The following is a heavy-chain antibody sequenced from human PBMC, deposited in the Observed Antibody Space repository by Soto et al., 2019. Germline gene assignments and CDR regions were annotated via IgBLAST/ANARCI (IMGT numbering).Heavy chain of an antibody. J-gene: IGHJ4*01. V-gene: IGHV3-23*01. CDR1: GFTFSSYA. CDR2: ISGSGGST. D-gene: IGHD3-16*01. CDR3: AKHGGGTYVCVDC. Sequence: EVQLLESGGGLVQPGGSLRLSCAASGFTFSSYAMSWVRQAPGKGLEWVSAISGSGGSTYYADSVKGRFTISRDNSKNTLYLLMSSLSAKETAVYYCAKHGGGTYVCVDCWCHGTLVTVSS.